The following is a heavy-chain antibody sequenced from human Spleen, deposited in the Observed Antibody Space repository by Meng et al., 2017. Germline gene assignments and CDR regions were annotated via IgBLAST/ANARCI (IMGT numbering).Heavy chain of an antibody. CDR2: ISTSSTI. CDR1: GFTFSDYY. V-gene: IGHV3-69-1*01. J-gene: IGHJ4*02. CDR3: VKDRVHDGPGYFDF. Sequence: GGSLRLSCAASGFTFSDYYMNWVRQAPGKGLEWVSSISTSSTIYYADSVKGRFTISRDNAKNSLYLQMDSLRTEDTALYYCVKDRVHDGPGYFDFWGQGTLVTVSS. D-gene: IGHD3-22*01.